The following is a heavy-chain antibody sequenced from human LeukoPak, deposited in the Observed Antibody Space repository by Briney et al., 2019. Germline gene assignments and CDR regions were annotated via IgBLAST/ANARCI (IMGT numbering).Heavy chain of an antibody. D-gene: IGHD5-18*01. V-gene: IGHV1-8*01. J-gene: IGHJ5*02. CDR3: ARGYNPGIQLWKAGWFDP. Sequence: ASVKVSCKASGYTFASYDINWVRQATGQGLGWMGWMNPNSGNTGYAQKFQGRVTMTRNTSISTAYMELSSLRSEDTAVYYCARGYNPGIQLWKAGWFDPWGQGTLVTVSS. CDR2: MNPNSGNT. CDR1: GYTFASYD.